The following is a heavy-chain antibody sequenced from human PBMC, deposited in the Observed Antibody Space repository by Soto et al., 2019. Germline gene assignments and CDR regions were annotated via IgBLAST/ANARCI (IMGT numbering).Heavy chain of an antibody. CDR1: GVTFGNYA. CDR3: AKQRADYGSGADTFYFDS. V-gene: IGHV3-23*01. CDR2: LSGSGGTT. Sequence: GSLRLSCTVSGVTFGNYAMNWVRQAPGKGLEWVSSLSGSGGTTYYADPVKGRFIISRDNSKNTLYLLMNSLRAEDTALYYCAKQRADYGSGADTFYFDSWGQGALVTVSS. J-gene: IGHJ4*02. D-gene: IGHD3-10*01.